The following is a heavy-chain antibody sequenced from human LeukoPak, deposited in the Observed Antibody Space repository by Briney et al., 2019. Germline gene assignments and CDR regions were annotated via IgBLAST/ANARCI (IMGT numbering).Heavy chain of an antibody. CDR1: GFTLCSFL. V-gene: IGHV3-7*01. Sequence: GGSLSLSCAASGFTLCSFLMSWVGQATGKGLEWVANIKQDGSEKYYVAYVKGRFTISRDNAKNSLYLQMNSLRAEDTAVYYCARSNPFPVAGKGGPFDYYYYGMDVWGQGTTVTVSS. D-gene: IGHD6-19*01. CDR2: IKQDGSEK. CDR3: ARSNPFPVAGKGGPFDYYYYGMDV. J-gene: IGHJ6*02.